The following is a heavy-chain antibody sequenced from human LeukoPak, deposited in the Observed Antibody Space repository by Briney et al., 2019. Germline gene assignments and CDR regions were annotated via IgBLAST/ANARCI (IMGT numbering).Heavy chain of an antibody. V-gene: IGHV1-24*01. J-gene: IGHJ4*02. CDR2: FDPEDGET. CDR3: ATSQITIFGVVPFDY. Sequence: ASVKVSCKASGGTFSSYAISWVRQAPGKGLEWMGGFDPEDGETIYAQKFQGRVTMTEDTSTDTAYMELSSLRSEDTAVYYCATSQITIFGVVPFDYWGQGTLVTVSS. CDR1: GGTFSSYA. D-gene: IGHD3-3*01.